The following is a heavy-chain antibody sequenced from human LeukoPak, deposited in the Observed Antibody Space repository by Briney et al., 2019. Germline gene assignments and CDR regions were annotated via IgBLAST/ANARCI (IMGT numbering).Heavy chain of an antibody. J-gene: IGHJ4*02. V-gene: IGHV3-30*18. Sequence: GGSLRLSCAASGFTFSSYGMHWVRQAPGKGLGWVAVISYDGSNKYYADSVKGRFTISRDNSKNTLYLQMNSLRAEDTAVYYCAKDRRGLMVWGVFDYWGQGTLVTVSS. CDR1: GFTFSSYG. CDR3: AKDRRGLMVWGVFDY. CDR2: ISYDGSNK. D-gene: IGHD3-10*01.